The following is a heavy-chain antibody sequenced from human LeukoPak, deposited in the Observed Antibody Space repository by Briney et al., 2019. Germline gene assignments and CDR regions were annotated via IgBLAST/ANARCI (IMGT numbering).Heavy chain of an antibody. CDR3: AREGRGSTQAY. J-gene: IGHJ4*02. Sequence: PSETLSLTCTVSGGSISIYYWSWIRQPAGKGLEWIGRIYSSGSTDYNPSLKSRVTMSVDTSKNQFSLRLSSLTAADTAVYYCAREGRGSTQAYWGQGTLVTVSS. D-gene: IGHD2-15*01. CDR2: IYSSGST. CDR1: GGSISIYY. V-gene: IGHV4-4*07.